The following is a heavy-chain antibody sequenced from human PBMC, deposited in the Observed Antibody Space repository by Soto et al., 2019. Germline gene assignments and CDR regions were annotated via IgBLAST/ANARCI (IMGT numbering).Heavy chain of an antibody. CDR1: GYTFANYG. Sequence: QVQLVQSGTEVKKPGASVKVSCKASGYTFANYGINWVRQAPGQGLEWMGWINVYNGNTNYAQSHQGRVTMTTDTATKAAYMQLRGLRSDDTAVYYGARDPRIVGVSSVYGMDGWGQGSTVGVSS. CDR2: INVYNGNT. J-gene: IGHJ6*02. CDR3: ARDPRIVGVSSVYGMDG. D-gene: IGHD2-21*01. V-gene: IGHV1-18*01.